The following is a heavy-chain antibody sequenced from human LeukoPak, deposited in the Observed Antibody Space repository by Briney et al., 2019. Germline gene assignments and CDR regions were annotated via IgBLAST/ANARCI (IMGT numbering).Heavy chain of an antibody. J-gene: IGHJ4*02. V-gene: IGHV4-31*03. CDR1: GGSISSGGYY. Sequence: SETLSLTCTVSGGSISSGGYYWSWIRRHPGTGLEWIGYIYYSGSTYYNPSLKSRVTISVDTSKNQFSLKLSSVTAADAAVYYCAAFWSGYSRVYYFDYWGQGTLVTVSS. CDR3: AAFWSGYSRVYYFDY. D-gene: IGHD3-3*01. CDR2: IYYSGST.